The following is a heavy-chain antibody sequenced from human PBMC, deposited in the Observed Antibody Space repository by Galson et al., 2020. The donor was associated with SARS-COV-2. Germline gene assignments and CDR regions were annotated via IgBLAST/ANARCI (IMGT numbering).Heavy chain of an antibody. CDR1: GGSINNNNFY. V-gene: IGHV4-39*01. D-gene: IGHD3-22*01. J-gene: IGHJ3*02. CDR2: IFYSGST. Sequence: SETLSLTCTVSGGSINNNNFYWGWIRQPPGKGLEWIGSIFYSGSTYYNPSLKSRVTMFVDMSKNQFSLRLNSVTAADTAVYYCARDSSGNYYSAFDIWGQGTVVSVSS. CDR3: ARDSSGNYYSAFDI.